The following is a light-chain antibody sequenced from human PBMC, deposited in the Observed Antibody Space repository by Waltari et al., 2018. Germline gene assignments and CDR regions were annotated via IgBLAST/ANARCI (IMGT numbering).Light chain of an antibody. V-gene: IGLV2-11*01. Sequence: QSALTQPRSVSGSPGQSVPISCTGTSSDVGGYDYVLWYQHHPGKAPKLMICDVTKRPSGVPDRFSGSKSGNTASLTISGLQAEDEADYYCCSYAGSYTHVVFGGGTKLTVL. J-gene: IGLJ2*01. CDR1: SSDVGGYDY. CDR3: CSYAGSYTHVV. CDR2: DVT.